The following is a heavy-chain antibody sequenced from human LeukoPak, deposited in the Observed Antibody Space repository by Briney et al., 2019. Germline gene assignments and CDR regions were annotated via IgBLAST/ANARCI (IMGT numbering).Heavy chain of an antibody. CDR2: IFPDDSDT. Sequence: GESLKISCKGSGYSFTNYWIGWVRQMPGRVLEWMGIIFPDDSDTRYSPSFQGQVTISADKSITTAYLQWSSLKASDTAIYYCVRRYGDYGEGYFDYWGQGTLVTVPS. V-gene: IGHV5-51*01. CDR3: VRRYGDYGEGYFDY. J-gene: IGHJ4*02. CDR1: GYSFTNYW. D-gene: IGHD4-17*01.